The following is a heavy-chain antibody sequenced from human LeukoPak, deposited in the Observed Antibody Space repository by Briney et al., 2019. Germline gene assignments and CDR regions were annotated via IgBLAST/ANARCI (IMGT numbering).Heavy chain of an antibody. D-gene: IGHD6-13*01. CDR3: ARAGCSNGLDY. CDR2: IYHSGNT. Sequence: SETLSLTCSVSGYSISSDYYWGWIRQPPGKGLEWIGSIYHSGNTYYNPSLKSRVTILIDTSKNQFSLKLNSVTAADTAVYYCARAGCSNGLDYWGQATLVTVSS. CDR1: GYSISSDYY. J-gene: IGHJ4*02. V-gene: IGHV4-38-2*02.